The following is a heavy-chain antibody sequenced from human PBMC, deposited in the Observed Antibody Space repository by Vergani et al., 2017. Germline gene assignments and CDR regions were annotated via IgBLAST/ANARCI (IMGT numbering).Heavy chain of an antibody. J-gene: IGHJ2*01. D-gene: IGHD3-16*01. V-gene: IGHV4-39*01. CDR3: ASGKYYSDSTSHFRGRYFDV. CDR1: GDSIISRSYY. Sequence: QMQLQESGPGLVKASETLSLTCTVSGDSIISRSYYWGWIRQPPGKGLEWIGSIYNSGNGDSSSSLKSRVTISADTSKNQFYLRLTSVTAADTAVNYCASGKYYSDSTSHFRGRYFDVWGRGTLVTVPS. CDR2: IYNSGNG.